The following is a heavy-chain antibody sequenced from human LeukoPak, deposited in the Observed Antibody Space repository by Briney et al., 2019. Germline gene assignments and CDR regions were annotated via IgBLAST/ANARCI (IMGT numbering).Heavy chain of an antibody. CDR1: GFTFSSYE. Sequence: PGGSLRLSCAASGFTFSSYEMNWVRQAPGKGLEWVSYISSSGSTIYYADSVKGRFTISRDNAKNSLYLQMNSLRAEDTAVYYCARDGGYDILTGYYLVGAFDIWGQGTMVTVSS. D-gene: IGHD3-9*01. CDR3: ARDGGYDILTGYYLVGAFDI. J-gene: IGHJ3*02. CDR2: ISSSGSTI. V-gene: IGHV3-48*03.